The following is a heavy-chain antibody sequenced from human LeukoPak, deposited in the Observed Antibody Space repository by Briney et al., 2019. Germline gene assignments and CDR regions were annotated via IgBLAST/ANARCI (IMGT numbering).Heavy chain of an antibody. CDR3: ARVGMKKLLYYYDL. V-gene: IGHV1-18*01. D-gene: IGHD3-22*01. CDR1: GYTFTSYG. J-gene: IGHJ4*02. Sequence: ASVKVSCKASGYTFTSYGISWVRQAPGQGLEWMGWVSAYNGNTNYAQKFQGRVTMTRDTSISTAYMELSRLRSDDTAVYYCARVGMKKLLYYYDLRGQGTLVTVSS. CDR2: VSAYNGNT.